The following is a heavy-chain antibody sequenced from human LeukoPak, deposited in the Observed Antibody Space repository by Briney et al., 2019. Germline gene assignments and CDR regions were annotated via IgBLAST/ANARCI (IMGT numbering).Heavy chain of an antibody. J-gene: IGHJ3*01. D-gene: IGHD2-8*01. V-gene: IGHV3-23*01. CDR2: ITVNGGTT. CDR1: GLSIGNYA. CDR3: AKDPNGNYIGAFDG. Sequence: GGSLRLSCVGCGLSIGNYAMTWVRQAPGKGLEWVSSITVNGGTTKYADSVRGRFTVSRDNSRNTVFLQMDSLRAEDTAVYYCAKDPNGNYIGAFDGWGQGTMVTVSS.